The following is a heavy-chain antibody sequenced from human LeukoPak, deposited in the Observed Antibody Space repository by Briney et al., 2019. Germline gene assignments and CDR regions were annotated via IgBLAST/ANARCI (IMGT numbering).Heavy chain of an antibody. V-gene: IGHV4-4*02. CDR1: GGSISSSNW. CDR3: ARVGVSYYGSGSYGGDWFDP. D-gene: IGHD3-10*01. J-gene: IGHJ5*02. CDR2: IYHSGST. Sequence: SETLSLTCAVSGGSISSSNWWSWVRQPPGKGLEWIGEIYHSGSTNYNPSLKSRVTISVDTSKNQFSLKLSSVTAADTAVYYCARVGVSYYGSGSYGGDWFDPWGQGTLVTVSS.